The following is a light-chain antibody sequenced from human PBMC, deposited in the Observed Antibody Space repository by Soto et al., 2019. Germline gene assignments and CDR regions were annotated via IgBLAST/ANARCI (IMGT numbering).Light chain of an antibody. J-gene: IGLJ1*01. CDR1: SSDVGSYNL. CDR2: EGS. Sequence: QSALTQPASVSGSPGQSIPISCTGTSSDVGSYNLVSWYQQHPGKAPKLMIYEGSKRPSGVSNRFSGSKSGNTASLTISGLQAEDDADYYCCSYAGSSTALLYVFGTGTKLTVL. V-gene: IGLV2-23*01. CDR3: CSYAGSSTALLYV.